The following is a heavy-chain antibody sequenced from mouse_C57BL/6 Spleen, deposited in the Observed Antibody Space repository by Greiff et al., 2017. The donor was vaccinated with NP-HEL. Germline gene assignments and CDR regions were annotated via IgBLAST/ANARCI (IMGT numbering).Heavy chain of an antibody. CDR3: ARGEDGYYDYAMDY. J-gene: IGHJ4*01. CDR1: GYTFTSYG. V-gene: IGHV1-81*01. Sequence: VQLQQSGAELARPGASVKLSCKASGYTFTSYGISWVKQRTGQGLEWIGEIYPRSGNTYYNEKFKGKATLTADKSSSTAYMELRSLTSEDSAVYFCARGEDGYYDYAMDYWGQGTSVTVSS. D-gene: IGHD2-3*01. CDR2: IYPRSGNT.